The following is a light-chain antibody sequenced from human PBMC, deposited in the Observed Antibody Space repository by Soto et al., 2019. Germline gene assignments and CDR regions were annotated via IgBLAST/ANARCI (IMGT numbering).Light chain of an antibody. J-gene: IGLJ1*01. V-gene: IGLV2-14*01. Sequence: QSALTQPASVSGSPGQSITISCTGSSSDVGGNHVSWYQQHPGKAPGLLIFDVTNRPSGISNRFSGSKSDNTASLTISGLQADDEADYYCSSHTSSSRYVFGTGTKLTVL. CDR3: SSHTSSSRYV. CDR2: DVT. CDR1: SSDVGGNH.